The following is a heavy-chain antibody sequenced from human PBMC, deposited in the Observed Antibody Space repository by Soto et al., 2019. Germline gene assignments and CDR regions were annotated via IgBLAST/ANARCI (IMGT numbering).Heavy chain of an antibody. Sequence: EVQLVESGGGLVQPGRSLRLSCAASGFTFDDYAMHWVRQAPGKGLEWVPGMSWNSGTIAYADSVKGRFTVSRDNAKNSLYLQMNSLRADDTAVYYCAKDIRRGFSSAWGDWGQGALVTVSS. CDR3: AKDIRRGFSSAWGD. J-gene: IGHJ4*02. V-gene: IGHV3-9*01. D-gene: IGHD6-19*01. CDR2: MSWNSGTI. CDR1: GFTFDDYA.